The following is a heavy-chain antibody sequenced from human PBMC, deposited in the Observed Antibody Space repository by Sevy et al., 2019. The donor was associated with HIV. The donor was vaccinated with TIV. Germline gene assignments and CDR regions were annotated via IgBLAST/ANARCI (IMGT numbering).Heavy chain of an antibody. Sequence: GGSLRLSCAASGFTFSNAWMSWVRQAPGKGLEWVGRIKSKTDGGTTDYAAPVKGRFTISRDDSKNTLYLQMNSLKTEDTAVYYCTTDPTVTSYYGMDVWGQGTTVTVSS. CDR1: GFTFSNAW. D-gene: IGHD4-17*01. J-gene: IGHJ6*02. CDR2: IKSKTDGGTT. V-gene: IGHV3-15*01. CDR3: TTDPTVTSYYGMDV.